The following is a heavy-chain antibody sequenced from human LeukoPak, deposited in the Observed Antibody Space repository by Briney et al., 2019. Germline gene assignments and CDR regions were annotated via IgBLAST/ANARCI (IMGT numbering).Heavy chain of an antibody. Sequence: GGSLRLSCVASGFTFSRSWMSWVRQAPGKGLEWVANIKEDGSEKHYVDSVKGRFTISRDNAKNSLYLQMNSLRAEDTAVYYCARLQSDYFQYWGQGTLVTVSS. CDR1: GFTFSRSW. V-gene: IGHV3-7*04. CDR2: IKEDGSEK. J-gene: IGHJ4*02. CDR3: ARLQSDYFQY.